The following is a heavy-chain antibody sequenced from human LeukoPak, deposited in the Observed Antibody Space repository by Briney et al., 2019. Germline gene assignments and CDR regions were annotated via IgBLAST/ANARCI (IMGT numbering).Heavy chain of an antibody. CDR2: INHSGST. Sequence: SETLSLTCAVYGGSFSGYYWSWIRQPPGKGLEWIGEINHSGSTNYNPSLKSRVTISVDTSKNQFSLTLTSMTAADTAVYYCARDRPGGSSLDYWGQGTLVTVSS. D-gene: IGHD6-13*01. CDR3: ARDRPGGSSLDY. CDR1: GGSFSGYY. V-gene: IGHV4-34*01. J-gene: IGHJ4*02.